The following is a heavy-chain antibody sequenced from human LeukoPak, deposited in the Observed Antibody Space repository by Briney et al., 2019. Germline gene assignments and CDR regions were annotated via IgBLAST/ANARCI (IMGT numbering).Heavy chain of an antibody. Sequence: ASVKVSCKASGYTFTGYYIHWVRQAPGQGLEWMGRINPNSGDPNYPQKFQGRVTMTRDTSISTAYMEMSSLTSDDTAVYYCARSARHCNNGVCFTDYYIDLWGKGTTVIVSS. D-gene: IGHD2-8*01. CDR2: INPNSGDP. V-gene: IGHV1-2*06. CDR3: ARSARHCNNGVCFTDYYIDL. CDR1: GYTFTGYY. J-gene: IGHJ6*03.